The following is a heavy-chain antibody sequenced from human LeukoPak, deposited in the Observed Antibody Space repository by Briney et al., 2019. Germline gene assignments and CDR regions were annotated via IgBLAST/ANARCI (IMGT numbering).Heavy chain of an antibody. J-gene: IGHJ6*02. CDR2: ISYDGSNK. CDR3: ARDLSSSSFGPMDV. Sequence: PGGSLRLSCAASGFTFSSYAMHWVRQAPGKGLEWVAVISYDGSNKYYADSVKGRFTISRDNSKNTLYLQMNSLRAEDTAVYYCARDLSSSSFGPMDVWGQGPRSPSP. CDR1: GFTFSSYA. V-gene: IGHV3-30-3*01. D-gene: IGHD6-13*01.